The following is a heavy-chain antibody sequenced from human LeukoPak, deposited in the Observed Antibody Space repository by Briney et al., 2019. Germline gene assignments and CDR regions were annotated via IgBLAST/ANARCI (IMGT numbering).Heavy chain of an antibody. CDR3: ARLAKKDGRDY. CDR1: GDSVSSKSAA. J-gene: IGHJ4*02. V-gene: IGHV6-1*01. Sequence: SQTLSLTCAISGDSVSSKSAAWNWISQAPSRGLECLGRTYYSSKWFNEYAVSEKSRISINPDTAKTQFSLQLNSVTPDDTAVYYCARLAKKDGRDYWGQGTLVTVSS. D-gene: IGHD4-17*01. CDR2: TYYSSKWFN.